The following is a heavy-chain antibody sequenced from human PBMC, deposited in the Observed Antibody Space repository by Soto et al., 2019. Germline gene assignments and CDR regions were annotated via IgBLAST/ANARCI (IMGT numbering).Heavy chain of an antibody. CDR2: IYHSGST. CDR3: ARGRDTAMAYYFDY. Sequence: QLQLQESGSGLVKPSQTLSLTCAVSGGSISSGGYSWSWIRQPPGKGLEWIGYIYHSGSTYYNPPLKSRVTISVDRSKNQFSLKLSSVTAADRAVYYCARGRDTAMAYYFDYWGQGTLVTVSS. V-gene: IGHV4-30-2*01. J-gene: IGHJ4*02. CDR1: GGSISSGGYS. D-gene: IGHD5-18*01.